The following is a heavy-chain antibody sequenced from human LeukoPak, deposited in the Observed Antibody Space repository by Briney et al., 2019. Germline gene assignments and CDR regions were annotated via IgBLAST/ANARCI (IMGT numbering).Heavy chain of an antibody. CDR1: GYTFTIYY. J-gene: IGHJ4*02. D-gene: IGHD2-21*02. Sequence: ASVKVSCKASGYTFTIYYMHWVRQAPGQGLAWMGIINPIGDSTNYAQKFQGRVTMTRDTSTSTVYMELSSLRSEDTAVYYCASAVVVTATLDYWGQGTLVTVSS. V-gene: IGHV1-46*01. CDR2: INPIGDST. CDR3: ASAVVVTATLDY.